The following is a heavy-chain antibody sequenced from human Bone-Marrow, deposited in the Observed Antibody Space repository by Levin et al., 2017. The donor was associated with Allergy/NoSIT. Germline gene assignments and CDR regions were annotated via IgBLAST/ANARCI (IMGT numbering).Heavy chain of an antibody. CDR3: AHTAHLWSPFEY. D-gene: IGHD2-8*01. Sequence: ESGPTLVKPTQTLTLTCTFSGFSLSTREVAVGWIRQPPGKALDWLAVIYWDDDKRYSPSLKSRLTITKDTSKNQVVLKMTNMDPVDTATYYCAHTAHLWSPFEYWGQGILVTVSS. V-gene: IGHV2-5*02. CDR1: GFSLSTREVA. J-gene: IGHJ4*02. CDR2: IYWDDDK.